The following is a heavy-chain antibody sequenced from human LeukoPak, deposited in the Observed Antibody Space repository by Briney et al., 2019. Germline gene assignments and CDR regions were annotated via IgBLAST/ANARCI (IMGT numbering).Heavy chain of an antibody. CDR2: ISVSIVNT. Sequence: GSLRLSCAASGFTFSSYGMSWVRQVPGKGLEWVSVISVSIVNTYYADSVKGRFTISRDNSKNTLYLQMNSLRAEDTAVYYCATVPWLSYYYMDVWGKGTTVTISS. CDR1: GFTFSSYG. CDR3: ATVPWLSYYYMDV. V-gene: IGHV3-23*01. D-gene: IGHD5-24*01. J-gene: IGHJ6*03.